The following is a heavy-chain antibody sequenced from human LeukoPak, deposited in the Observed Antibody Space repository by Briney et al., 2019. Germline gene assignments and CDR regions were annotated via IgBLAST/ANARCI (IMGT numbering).Heavy chain of an antibody. Sequence: PGGSLRLSCAASGFTFSSYWMHWVRQAPGKGLVWVSVIYSGGSTYYADSVRGRFTISRDNSKNTLYLQMNSLRTEDTAVYYCATATIFGVVLYYWGQGTLVTVSS. J-gene: IGHJ4*02. CDR1: GFTFSSYW. CDR2: IYSGGST. V-gene: IGHV3-66*02. CDR3: ATATIFGVVLYY. D-gene: IGHD3-3*01.